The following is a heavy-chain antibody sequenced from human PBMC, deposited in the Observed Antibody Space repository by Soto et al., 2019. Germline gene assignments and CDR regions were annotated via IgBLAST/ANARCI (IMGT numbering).Heavy chain of an antibody. J-gene: IGHJ5*02. V-gene: IGHV4-59*01. CDR3: ARDYCSSTSCYGYNWFDP. CDR2: IYYSGST. D-gene: IGHD2-2*01. CDR1: GGSISSYY. Sequence: SETLSLTCTVSGGSISSYYWSWIRQPPGKGLEWIGYIYYSGSTNYNPSLKSRVTISVDASKNQFSLKLSSVTAADTAVYYCARDYCSSTSCYGYNWFDPWGQGTRVTVS.